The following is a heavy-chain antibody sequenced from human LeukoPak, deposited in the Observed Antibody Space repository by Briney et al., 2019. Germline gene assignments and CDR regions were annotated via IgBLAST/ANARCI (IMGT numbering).Heavy chain of an antibody. D-gene: IGHD5-18*01. CDR2: SYHRGST. CDR1: GDSISNYY. Sequence: SETLSLTCTVSGDSISNYYWSWIRQPPGKGLEWIGWSYHRGSTSYNPSLKSRVAISVDTSKNQFSLKLSSVTAADTAVYYCARHRGYTAMVTGYFDYWGQGTLVTVSS. J-gene: IGHJ4*02. CDR3: ARHRGYTAMVTGYFDY. V-gene: IGHV4-59*01.